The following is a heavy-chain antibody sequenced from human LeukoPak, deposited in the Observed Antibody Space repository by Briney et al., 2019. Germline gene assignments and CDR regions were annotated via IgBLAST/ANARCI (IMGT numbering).Heavy chain of an antibody. CDR1: GYSFTSYW. J-gene: IGHJ4*02. CDR2: IYPGDSDT. V-gene: IGHV5-51*01. CDR3: ARFRGYYYDSSGYYFDY. D-gene: IGHD3-22*01. Sequence: GESLKISCKGSGYSFTSYWIGWVRQMPGKGLEWMGIIYPGDSDTRYSPSFQGQVTISADKSISTAYLQWSSLKASDTAMYYCARFRGYYYDSSGYYFDYWGQGTLVTVSS.